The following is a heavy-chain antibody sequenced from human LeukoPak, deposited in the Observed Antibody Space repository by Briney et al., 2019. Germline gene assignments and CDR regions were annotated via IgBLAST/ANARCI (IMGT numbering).Heavy chain of an antibody. CDR3: AKGSEFGYYDILTGYYLDY. CDR2: IYSGGST. V-gene: IGHV3-66*02. D-gene: IGHD3-9*01. J-gene: IGHJ4*02. CDR1: GFTVSSNY. Sequence: AESLRLSCAASGFTVSSNYMSWVRQPPGKGLEWVWVIYSGGSTYYADSVKGRFTISRDNSKNTLYLQMNSLRAEDTAVYYCAKGSEFGYYDILTGYYLDYWGQGTLVTVSS.